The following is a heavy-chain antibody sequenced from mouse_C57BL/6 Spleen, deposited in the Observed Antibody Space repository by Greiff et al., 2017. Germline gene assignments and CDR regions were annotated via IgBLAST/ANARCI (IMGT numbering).Heavy chain of an antibody. J-gene: IGHJ3*01. CDR1: GYTFTSYW. Sequence: QVQLQPSGAELVRPGSSVKLSCKASGYTFTSYWMDWVKQRPGQGLEWIGNIYPSDSETHYNQKFKDKATLTVDKSSSTAYMQLSSLTSEDSAVYYCASPYYGNFGGFAYWGQGTLVTVSA. CDR3: ASPYYGNFGGFAY. V-gene: IGHV1-61*01. D-gene: IGHD2-10*01. CDR2: IYPSDSET.